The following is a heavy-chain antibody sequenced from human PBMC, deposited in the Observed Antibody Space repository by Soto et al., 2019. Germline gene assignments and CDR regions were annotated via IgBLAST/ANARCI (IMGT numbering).Heavy chain of an antibody. CDR1: GFTFSSYW. V-gene: IGHV3-9*01. CDR2: ISWNSGSI. D-gene: IGHD3-10*01. Sequence: GGSLRLSCAASGFTFSSYWMSWVRQAPGKGLEWVSGISWNSGSIGYADSVKGRFTISRDNAKNSLYLQMNSLRAEDTALYYCAKAEWDYYGSGSVHWGQGTLVTVSS. J-gene: IGHJ4*02. CDR3: AKAEWDYYGSGSVH.